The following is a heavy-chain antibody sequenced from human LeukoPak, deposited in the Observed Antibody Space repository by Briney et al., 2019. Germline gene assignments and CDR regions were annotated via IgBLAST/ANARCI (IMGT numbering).Heavy chain of an antibody. J-gene: IGHJ4*02. V-gene: IGHV4-39*01. CDR2: IYYSGST. CDR1: GASISSSSYY. Sequence: SETLSLTCTVSGASISSSSYYWGWIRQPPGKGLEWIGSIYYSGSTYYNPSLKSRVTISVDTSKNQFSLKLSSVTAADTAVYYCARHDRMQLWLVPFDYWGQGTLVTVSS. CDR3: ARHDRMQLWLVPFDY. D-gene: IGHD5-18*01.